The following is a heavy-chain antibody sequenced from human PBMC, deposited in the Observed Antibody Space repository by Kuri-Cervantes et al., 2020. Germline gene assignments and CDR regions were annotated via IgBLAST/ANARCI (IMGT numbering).Heavy chain of an antibody. V-gene: IGHV1-3*02. J-gene: IGHJ6*02. CDR1: GYTFTSYA. CDR3: ARGVAKWELRLVGMDV. CDR2: SNAGNGNT. Sequence: ASVKVSCKASGYTFTSYAMHWVRQAPGQRLEWMGWSNAGNGNTKYSREFQGRVTITRDTSASTAYMELSSLRSEDMAVYYCARGVAKWELRLVGMDVWGQGTTVTVSS. D-gene: IGHD1-26*01.